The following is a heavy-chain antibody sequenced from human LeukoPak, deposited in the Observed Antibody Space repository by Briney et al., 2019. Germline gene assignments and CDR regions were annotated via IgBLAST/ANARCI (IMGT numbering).Heavy chain of an antibody. Sequence: PSETLSLTCTVSLDSTASNFWSWVRQPPGKGLEWIGEIHRSGSPNYNPSLQSRVTISIDRSRNQIALELSSVTAADTAVYYCAREILGGFNPGAYWGQGTLVTVSS. V-gene: IGHV4-4*02. CDR2: IHRSGSP. CDR1: LDSTASNF. D-gene: IGHD1-14*01. J-gene: IGHJ4*02. CDR3: AREILGGFNPGAY.